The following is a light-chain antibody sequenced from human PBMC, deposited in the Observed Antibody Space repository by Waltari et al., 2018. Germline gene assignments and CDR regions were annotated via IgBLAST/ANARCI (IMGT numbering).Light chain of an antibody. Sequence: DIQMTQSPSSLSASVGDTVTITCRASQGISSWLAWYQQKPGKAPNLLIYKTSNLQSGVPSRFSGSGSGTDFTLTISSLQPEDFATYYCQQYSSSPLSFGQGTKLEI. J-gene: IGKJ2*03. CDR3: QQYSSSPLS. CDR1: QGISSW. CDR2: KTS. V-gene: IGKV1-5*03.